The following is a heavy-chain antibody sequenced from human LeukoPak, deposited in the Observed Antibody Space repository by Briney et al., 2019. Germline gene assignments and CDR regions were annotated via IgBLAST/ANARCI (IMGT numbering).Heavy chain of an antibody. CDR3: ARWILTGYYRPSGFDY. J-gene: IGHJ4*02. D-gene: IGHD3-9*01. CDR1: GITFSKSG. Sequence: PGGSLRLSCVVSGITFSKSGMHWVRQAPGKGLEWLAFIWSGGTNQYYADSVKGRFTISRDNSKNMVYLQVSSLRVEDTAVYYCARWILTGYYRPSGFDYWGQGTLVTVSS. V-gene: IGHV3-33*01. CDR2: IWSGGTNQ.